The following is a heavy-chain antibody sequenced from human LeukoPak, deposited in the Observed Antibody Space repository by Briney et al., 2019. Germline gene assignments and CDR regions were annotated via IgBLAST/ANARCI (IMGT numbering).Heavy chain of an antibody. CDR3: ARVGPSGIAVAGTQYFQH. J-gene: IGHJ1*01. CDR2: ISSDGSTT. V-gene: IGHV3-74*01. D-gene: IGHD6-19*01. Sequence: TGGSLRLSCAASGFTFSTYWMHWVRQAPGKGLVWVSRISSDGSTTTYADSVKGRFTISRDNAKNTLYLQMNSLRAEDTAVYYCARVGPSGIAVAGTQYFQHWGQGTLVTVSS. CDR1: GFTFSTYW.